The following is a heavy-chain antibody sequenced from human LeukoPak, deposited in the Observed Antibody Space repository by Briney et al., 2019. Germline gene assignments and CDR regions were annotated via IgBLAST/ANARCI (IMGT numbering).Heavy chain of an antibody. V-gene: IGHV1-69*05. J-gene: IGHJ4*02. CDR2: IIPIFGTA. D-gene: IGHD2-21*02. Sequence: SVKVSCKASGGTFSSYAISWVRQAPGQGLEWMGGIIPIFGTANYAQKFQGRVTMTRDTSISTAYMELSRLLSGDTAVYYCARGKTMVYCGGDCYRFDNWGQGTLVTVSS. CDR3: ARGKTMVYCGGDCYRFDN. CDR1: GGTFSSYA.